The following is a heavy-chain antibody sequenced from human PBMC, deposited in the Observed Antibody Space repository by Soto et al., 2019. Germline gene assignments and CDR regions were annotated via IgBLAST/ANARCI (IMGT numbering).Heavy chain of an antibody. Sequence: PKLTRTLTCTFYEFSLRTSVGGGVLIRQPPGEALQWLALIYWNDDKRYSRSLKRRLTITKDTSKNQVVLTITNMDLVGTATYYCANVPGIAADGTYGFDPWG. CDR1: EFSLRTSVGG. D-gene: IGHD6-13*01. CDR3: ANVPGIAADGTYGFDP. J-gene: IGHJ5*02. V-gene: IGHV2-5*01. CDR2: IYWNDDK.